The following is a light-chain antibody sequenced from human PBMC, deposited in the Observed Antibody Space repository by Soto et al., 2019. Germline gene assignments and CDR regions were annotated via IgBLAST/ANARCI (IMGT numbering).Light chain of an antibody. CDR1: SSNIGAGYD. CDR2: GNS. J-gene: IGLJ3*02. Sequence: QSVLTLPPSVSGAPGQRVTISCTGSSSNIGAGYDVHWYQQLPGTAPKLLIYGNSNRPSGVPDRFSGSKSGTSASLAITGLRAEDEADYYCQSYDSSLSGWVFGGGTKLTVL. V-gene: IGLV1-40*01. CDR3: QSYDSSLSGWV.